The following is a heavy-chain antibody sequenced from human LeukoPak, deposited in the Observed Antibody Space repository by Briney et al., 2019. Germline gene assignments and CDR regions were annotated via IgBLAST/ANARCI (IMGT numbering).Heavy chain of an antibody. CDR3: ARWEGYSYGYFDY. V-gene: IGHV4-34*01. D-gene: IGHD5-18*01. Sequence: PSETPSLTCAVYGGSFSGYYWSWIRQPPGKGLEWIAEINHSGSTNYNPSLKSRVTISVDTSKNQFSLKLSSVTAADTAVYYCARWEGYSYGYFDYWGQGTLVTVSS. CDR2: INHSGST. CDR1: GGSFSGYY. J-gene: IGHJ4*02.